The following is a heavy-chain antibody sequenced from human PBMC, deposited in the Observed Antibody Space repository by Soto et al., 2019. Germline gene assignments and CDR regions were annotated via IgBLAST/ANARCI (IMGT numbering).Heavy chain of an antibody. D-gene: IGHD2-15*01. Sequence: QVQLVQSGAEVKKPGSSVKVSCKASGGAFSDYAFSWVRQVPGQGLEWLGGIMPIFRAPDYAQKFQGRGTITADEFTRTAYMELNSLRSEDTAVYYCASWLKGPDIGNYYYGMDVWSQGTTVTVS. J-gene: IGHJ6*02. V-gene: IGHV1-69*12. CDR2: IMPIFRAP. CDR1: GGAFSDYA. CDR3: ASWLKGPDIGNYYYGMDV.